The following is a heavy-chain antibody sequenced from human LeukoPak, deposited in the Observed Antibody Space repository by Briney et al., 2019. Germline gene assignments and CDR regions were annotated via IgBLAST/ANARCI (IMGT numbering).Heavy chain of an antibody. CDR2: INHSGST. J-gene: IGHJ4*02. D-gene: IGHD6-13*01. Sequence: SETLSLTCAVYGGSFSGYYWSWIRQPPGKGMEWIGEINHSGSTNYNPSLKSRVTISVDTSKNQFSLKLSSVTAADTAVYYCARDRGNDAYRSSPPGFDYWGQGTLVTVSS. CDR3: ARDRGNDAYRSSPPGFDY. V-gene: IGHV4-34*01. CDR1: GGSFSGYY.